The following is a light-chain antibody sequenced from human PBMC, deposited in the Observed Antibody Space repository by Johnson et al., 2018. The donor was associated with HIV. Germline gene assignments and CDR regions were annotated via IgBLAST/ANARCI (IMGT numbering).Light chain of an antibody. CDR1: SSDIGYNF. Sequence: QSILTQPPSVSAAPGQKVTISCSGSSSDIGYNFVSWYHQLPGTAPKVLIYENNKRPSGIPDRFSGSKSGTSATLGITGLQPGDEADYYCGTWDSSLSAPRYVFGTGTKVTVL. V-gene: IGLV1-51*02. CDR3: GTWDSSLSAPRYV. J-gene: IGLJ1*01. CDR2: ENN.